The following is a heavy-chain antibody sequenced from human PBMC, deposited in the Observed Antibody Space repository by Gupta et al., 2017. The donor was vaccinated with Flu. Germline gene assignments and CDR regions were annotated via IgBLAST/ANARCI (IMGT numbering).Heavy chain of an antibody. V-gene: IGHV3-48*03. CDR1: GFTFSRYD. Sequence: EVQLVESGGGLVQSGGSLRLSCAASGFTFSRYDMNWVRQATGKGLEWVSYISSSGSTIYYADSVKGRFTISRDNAKNSLYLQMNSLRAEDTAVYYCARDLRRITIFGVATYYGMDVWGQGTTVTVSS. CDR3: ARDLRRITIFGVATYYGMDV. J-gene: IGHJ6*02. CDR2: ISSSGSTI. D-gene: IGHD3-3*01.